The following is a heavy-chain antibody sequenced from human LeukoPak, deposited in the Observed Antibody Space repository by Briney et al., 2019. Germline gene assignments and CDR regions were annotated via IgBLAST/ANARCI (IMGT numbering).Heavy chain of an antibody. V-gene: IGHV3-53*01. J-gene: IGHJ4*02. CDR3: TKYSSGGEFDY. Sequence: GGSLRLSCAASGFTVSSNYMSWVRQAPGKGLEWVSVIYSGGSTYYADSVKGRFTISRDNSKNTLYLQMNSLRAEDTAVYYCTKYSSGGEFDYWGQGTLVTVSS. CDR2: IYSGGST. CDR1: GFTVSSNY. D-gene: IGHD6-19*01.